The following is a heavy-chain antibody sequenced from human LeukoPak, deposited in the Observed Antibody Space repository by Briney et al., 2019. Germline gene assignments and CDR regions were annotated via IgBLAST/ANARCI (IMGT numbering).Heavy chain of an antibody. CDR1: GFTFSSYA. CDR3: AKDDRPGYSGYDFDY. CDR2: IRGSWGST. Sequence: PGGSLRLSCAASGFTFSSYAMSWVRQAPGKGLEWVSAIRGSWGSTYYADCVKGRFTIPRDNSKNTLYLKMNSLRAEDTAVYYCAKDDRPGYSGYDFDYWGQGTLVTVSS. D-gene: IGHD5-12*01. V-gene: IGHV3-23*01. J-gene: IGHJ4*02.